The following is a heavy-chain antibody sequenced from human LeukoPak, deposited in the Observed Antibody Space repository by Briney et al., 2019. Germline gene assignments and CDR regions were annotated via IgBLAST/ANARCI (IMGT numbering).Heavy chain of an antibody. D-gene: IGHD3-3*01. CDR3: VKGPYYESPALDS. Sequence: GGSLRLSCAASGFTFRDFGMNWVRQIPGKGLEWISHINGGGDSTHYADSVKGRFTISRDNSQNTLFVQMNSLRVDDSATYYCVKGPYYESPALDSWGQGTLSPSPQ. V-gene: IGHV3-23*01. J-gene: IGHJ4*02. CDR2: INGGGDST. CDR1: GFTFRDFG.